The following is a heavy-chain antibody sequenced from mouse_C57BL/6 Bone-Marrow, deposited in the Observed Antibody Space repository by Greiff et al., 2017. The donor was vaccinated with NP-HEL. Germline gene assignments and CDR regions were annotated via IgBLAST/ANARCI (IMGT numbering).Heavy chain of an antibody. CDR1: GYTFTDYY. Sequence: DVKLVESGPVLVKPGASVKMSCKASGYTFTDYYMNWVKQSHGKSLEWIGVINPYNGGTSYNQKFKGKATLTVDKSSSTAYMERNSLTSEDSAVYYCARYYGSSSDYWGQGTTLTVSS. CDR2: INPYNGGT. J-gene: IGHJ2*01. CDR3: ARYYGSSSDY. V-gene: IGHV1-19*01. D-gene: IGHD1-1*01.